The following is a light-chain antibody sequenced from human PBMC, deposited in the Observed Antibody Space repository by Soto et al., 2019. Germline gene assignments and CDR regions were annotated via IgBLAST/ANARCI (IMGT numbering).Light chain of an antibody. V-gene: IGLV2-14*01. CDR3: FSYSSDQIAM. CDR2: EVT. Sequence: QSALTQPASVSGSPGQSITISCTGTSSDVAGYNHVSWYQHHPGKAPKLMIYEVTKRPSGVSNRFSGSKSGDTASLTISGLQPQDEADYFCFSYSSDQIAMFGGGTKVTVL. CDR1: SSDVAGYNH. J-gene: IGLJ3*02.